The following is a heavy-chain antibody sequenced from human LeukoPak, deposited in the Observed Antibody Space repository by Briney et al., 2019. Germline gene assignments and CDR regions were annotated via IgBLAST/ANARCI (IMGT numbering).Heavy chain of an antibody. CDR1: GYTFTSYG. V-gene: IGHV1-18*01. CDR2: ISAYNGNT. J-gene: IGHJ5*02. Sequence: ASVKVSCKASGYTFTSYGISWVRQAPGQGLEWMGWISAYNGNTNYAQKLQGRVTMTTDTSTSTAYMELSSLRSEDTAVYYCATDRGYCSSTSCYYWFDPWGQGTLVTVPS. D-gene: IGHD2-2*01. CDR3: ATDRGYCSSTSCYYWFDP.